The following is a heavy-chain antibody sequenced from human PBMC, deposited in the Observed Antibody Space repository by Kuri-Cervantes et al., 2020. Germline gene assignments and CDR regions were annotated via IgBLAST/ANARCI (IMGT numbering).Heavy chain of an antibody. CDR3: AKGGKGLYLDY. CDR2: ISYDGSNK. Sequence: GGSLRLSCAASGFTFSSYGMHWVRQAPGKGLEWVAVISYDGSNKYYADSVKGRFTISRDNSKNTLYLQMNSLRAEDTAVYYCAKGGKGLYLDYWGQGTLVTDSS. V-gene: IGHV3-30*18. CDR1: GFTFSSYG. D-gene: IGHD2-15*01. J-gene: IGHJ4*02.